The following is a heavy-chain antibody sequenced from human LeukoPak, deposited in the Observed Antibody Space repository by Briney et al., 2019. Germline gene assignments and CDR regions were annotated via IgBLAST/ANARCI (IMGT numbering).Heavy chain of an antibody. CDR2: ISGSGGST. CDR3: AKDPRPYSSGWYGWYYFDY. J-gene: IGHJ4*02. Sequence: GGSLRLSCAASGFTFSSYAMSWARQAPGMGLEWVSAISGSGGSTYYADSVKGRFTISRDNSKNTLYLQMNSLRAEDTAVYYCAKDPRPYSSGWYGWYYFDYWGQGTLVTVSS. CDR1: GFTFSSYA. D-gene: IGHD6-19*01. V-gene: IGHV3-23*01.